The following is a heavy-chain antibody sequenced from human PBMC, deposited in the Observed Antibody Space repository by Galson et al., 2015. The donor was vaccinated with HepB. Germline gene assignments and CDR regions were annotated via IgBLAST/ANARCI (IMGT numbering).Heavy chain of an antibody. CDR2: ISSNGGST. CDR1: GFTFSSYA. CDR3: ASSNWGDYVGY. D-gene: IGHD7-27*01. Sequence: SLRLSCAASGFTFSSYAMHWVRQAPGKGLEYVSAISSNGGSTYYADSVKGRFTISRDNAKNSLYLQMNSLRAEDTAVYYCASSNWGDYVGYWGQGTLVTVSS. V-gene: IGHV3-64*04. J-gene: IGHJ4*02.